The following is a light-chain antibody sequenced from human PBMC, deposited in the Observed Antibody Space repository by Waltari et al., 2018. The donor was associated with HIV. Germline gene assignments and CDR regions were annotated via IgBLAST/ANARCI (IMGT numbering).Light chain of an antibody. Sequence: DIQMTQFPSFVSASVGDRVTITCRASQDVATWLAWTQQRPGEAPRLLIDAASRLHDGVPSRFSGDGSDREFTLTIGSLQPEDFATYYCQQAYDFPPTFGQGTKVE. CDR3: QQAYDFPPT. CDR1: QDVATW. J-gene: IGKJ1*01. CDR2: AAS. V-gene: IGKV1-12*01.